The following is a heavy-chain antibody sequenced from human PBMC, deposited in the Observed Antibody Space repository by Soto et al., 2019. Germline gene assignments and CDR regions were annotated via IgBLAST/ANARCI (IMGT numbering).Heavy chain of an antibody. Sequence: PSDTLSLTFTVSGGSISSVGYYWSWIRQHPGKGLEWIGYIYYSGSTYYNPSLKSRVTISVDTSKNQFSLKLSSVTAADTAVYYCARSDGDSYSFDYWGQVTLVTVXS. CDR3: ARSDGDSYSFDY. V-gene: IGHV4-31*03. CDR1: GGSISSVGYY. CDR2: IYYSGST. J-gene: IGHJ4*02. D-gene: IGHD4-17*01.